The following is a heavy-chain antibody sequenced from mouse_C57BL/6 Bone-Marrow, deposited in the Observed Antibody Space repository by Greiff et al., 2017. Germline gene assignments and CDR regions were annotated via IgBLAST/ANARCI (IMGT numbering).Heavy chain of an antibody. D-gene: IGHD2-2*01. CDR2: IYPGDGDT. V-gene: IGHV1-82*01. CDR1: GYAFSSSW. Sequence: VQLQQSGPELVKPGASVKISCKASGYAFSSSWMNWVKQRPGKGLEWIGRIYPGDGDTNYNGKFKGKATLTADKSSSTAYMQLSSLTSEDSAVYFCAREGLWLRPIYYYAMDYWGQGTSVTVSS. J-gene: IGHJ4*01. CDR3: AREGLWLRPIYYYAMDY.